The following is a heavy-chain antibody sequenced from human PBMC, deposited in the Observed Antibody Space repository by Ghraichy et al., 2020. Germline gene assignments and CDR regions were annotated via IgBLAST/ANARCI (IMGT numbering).Heavy chain of an antibody. CDR3: ARDEEQQPLYYYYGMDV. CDR1: GYTFTSYG. D-gene: IGHD6-13*01. J-gene: IGHJ6*02. CDR2: ISAYNGNT. Sequence: ASVKVSCKASGYTFTSYGISWVRQAPGQGLEWMGWISAYNGNTNYAQKLQGRVTMTTDTSTSTAYMELRSLRSDDTAVYYCARDEEQQPLYYYYGMDVWGQGTTVTVPS. V-gene: IGHV1-18*01.